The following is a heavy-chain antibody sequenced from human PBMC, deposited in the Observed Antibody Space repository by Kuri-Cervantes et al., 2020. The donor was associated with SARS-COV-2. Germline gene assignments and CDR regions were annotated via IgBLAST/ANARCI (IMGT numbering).Heavy chain of an antibody. V-gene: IGHV2-70*11. CDR1: GFSLKTSGMC. D-gene: IGHD4-11*01. CDR3: ARIQATTVIADY. CDR2: IDWDDDK. Sequence: SGPTLVKPTQTLTLTCTFSGFSLKTSGMCVSWIRQPPGKALEWLARIDWDDDKYYNTFLQTRLSIAKDTSKNQVVLTMTNMDPVDTATYYCARIQATTVIADYWGQGTLVTVSS. J-gene: IGHJ4*02.